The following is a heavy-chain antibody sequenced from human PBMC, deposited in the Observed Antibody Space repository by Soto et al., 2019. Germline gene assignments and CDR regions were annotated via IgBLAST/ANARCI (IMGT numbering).Heavy chain of an antibody. CDR1: GGTFSSYA. Sequence: QVQLVQSGAEVKKPGSSVKVSCKASGGTFSSYAISWVRQAPGQGLEWMGGIIPIFGTANYAQKFQGRVTFPADESTSTAYMELSSLRSEDTAVYYCARVSPKSSSWYSVSYYYYGMDVWGQGTTVTVSS. V-gene: IGHV1-69*12. CDR3: ARVSPKSSSWYSVSYYYYGMDV. D-gene: IGHD6-13*01. J-gene: IGHJ6*02. CDR2: IIPIFGTA.